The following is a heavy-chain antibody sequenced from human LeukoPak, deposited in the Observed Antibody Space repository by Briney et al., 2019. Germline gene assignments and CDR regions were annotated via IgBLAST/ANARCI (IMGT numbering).Heavy chain of an antibody. V-gene: IGHV4-4*07. CDR2: IYSSGTT. CDR1: GVPLTGYF. D-gene: IGHD3-22*01. CDR3: SRVLYFGSSGLHGYCFDP. J-gene: IGHJ5*02. Sequence: SETLSLTCTVSGVPLTGYFWSWIRQPAGKGLEWIGRIYSSGTTIYNASLQQRVTMSVDTSKNQFSLMLSSVTAADTAVYYCSRVLYFGSSGLHGYCFDPWGQGTLVSVSS.